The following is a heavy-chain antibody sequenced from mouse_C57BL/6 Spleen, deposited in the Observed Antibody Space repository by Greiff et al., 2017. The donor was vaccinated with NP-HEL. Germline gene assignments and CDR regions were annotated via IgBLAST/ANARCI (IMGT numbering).Heavy chain of an antibody. J-gene: IGHJ4*01. CDR2: INPSTGGT. CDR3: ARAAGTRAMDY. Sequence: SGPELVKPGASVKISCKASGYSFTGYYMNWVKQSPEKSLEWIGEINPSTGGTTYNQKFKAKATLTVDKSSSTAYMQLKSLTSEDSAVYYCARAAGTRAMDYWGQGTSVTVSS. V-gene: IGHV1-42*01. CDR1: GYSFTGYY. D-gene: IGHD4-1*01.